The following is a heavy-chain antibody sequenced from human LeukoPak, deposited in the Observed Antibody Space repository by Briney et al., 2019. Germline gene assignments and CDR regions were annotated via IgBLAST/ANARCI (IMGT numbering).Heavy chain of an antibody. CDR1: GGSFSGYY. V-gene: IGHV4-34*01. J-gene: IGHJ5*02. Sequence: SETLSLTCAVYGGSFSGYYWSWIRQPPGKGLGWIGEINHSGSTSYNPSLKSRVTISVDTSKNQFSLKLSSVTAADTAVYYCARVPLAAPSDWFDPWGQGTLVTVSS. CDR3: ARVPLAAPSDWFDP. D-gene: IGHD6-13*01. CDR2: INHSGST.